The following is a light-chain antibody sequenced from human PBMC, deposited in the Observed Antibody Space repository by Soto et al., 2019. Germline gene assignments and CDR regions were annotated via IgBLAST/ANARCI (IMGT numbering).Light chain of an antibody. Sequence: EIVLTQSPITLTLSPGERATLSCRASQGVSSYLAWYQQKPGQAPSLLIYDASNRATGIPARFSGSGSGTDFTLTISSLVPEDFAVYYCQQRQYWPPITFGQGTRLEIK. CDR1: QGVSSY. CDR2: DAS. V-gene: IGKV3-11*01. J-gene: IGKJ5*01. CDR3: QQRQYWPPIT.